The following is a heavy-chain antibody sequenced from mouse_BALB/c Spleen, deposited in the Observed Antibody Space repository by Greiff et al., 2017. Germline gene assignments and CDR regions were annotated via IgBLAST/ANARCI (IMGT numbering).Heavy chain of an antibody. CDR1: GYAFTSYN. CDR2: IDPYNGGT. CDR3: ALYRYDVLWFAY. Sequence: LVESGPELVKPGASVKVSCKASGYAFTSYNMYWVKQSHGKSLEWIGYIDPYNGGTSYNQKFKGKATLTVDKSSSTAYMHLNSLTSEDSAVYYCALYRYDVLWFAYWGQGTLVTVSA. V-gene: IGHV1S135*01. J-gene: IGHJ3*01. D-gene: IGHD2-14*01.